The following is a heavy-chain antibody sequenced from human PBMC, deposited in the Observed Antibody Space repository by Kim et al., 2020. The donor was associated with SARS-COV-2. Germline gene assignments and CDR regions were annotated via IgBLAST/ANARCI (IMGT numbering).Heavy chain of an antibody. D-gene: IGHD6-19*01. CDR1: GFTFNVFG. CDR3: ARAGTGWSIDH. V-gene: IGHV3-33*05. Sequence: GGSLRLSCAASGFTFNVFGMHWVRHVPGKGLEWVSITSYEGRTNYYADSVKGRFTISRDNSKNTLYLQMNSLRAEDTAVYYCARAGTGWSIDHWGQGALV. CDR2: TSYEGRTN. J-gene: IGHJ4*02.